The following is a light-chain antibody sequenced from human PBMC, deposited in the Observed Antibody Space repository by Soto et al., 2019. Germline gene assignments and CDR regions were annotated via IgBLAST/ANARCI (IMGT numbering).Light chain of an antibody. CDR2: EVS. Sequence: QSALTQPPSASGSPGQSVTISCTGTSSDVGGYSYVSWYQQHPGKAPKLMIYEVSKRPSGVPDRFSGSKSGNTASLTVSGLQAEDEADYYCSSYAGSNNFVVFGGGTKVTVL. CDR3: SSYAGSNNFVV. J-gene: IGLJ2*01. V-gene: IGLV2-8*01. CDR1: SSDVGGYSY.